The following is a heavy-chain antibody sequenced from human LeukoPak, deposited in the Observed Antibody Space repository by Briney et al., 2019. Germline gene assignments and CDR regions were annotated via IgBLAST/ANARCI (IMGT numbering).Heavy chain of an antibody. D-gene: IGHD4-17*01. CDR1: GFTFSTYG. V-gene: IGHV3-30*02. J-gene: IGHJ6*03. CDR2: IRYDGTNK. Sequence: PGWSLRLSCAASGFTFSTYGIHWVRQAPGKGLEWVAFIRYDGTNKWYADSVKGRFTISRDNSKNMLYLQMNSLRAEDTAVYHCAKDRDYGDYPSAYYYYMDVWGKGTGVTVSS. CDR3: AKDRDYGDYPSAYYYYMDV.